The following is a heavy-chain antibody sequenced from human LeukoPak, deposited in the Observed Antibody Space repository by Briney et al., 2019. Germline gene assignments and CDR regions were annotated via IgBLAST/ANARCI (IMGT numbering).Heavy chain of an antibody. CDR1: GGSISSYY. D-gene: IGHD3-10*01. Sequence: PSETLSLTCTVSGGSISSYYWSWIRQPPGKGLEWIGYIHYSGSTNYNPSLKSRVTISVDTSKNQFSLKLSSVTAADTAVYYCAGGGDYGSGSKYYYYYYMDVRGKGTTVTISS. CDR2: IHYSGST. CDR3: AGGGDYGSGSKYYYYYYMDV. V-gene: IGHV4-59*01. J-gene: IGHJ6*03.